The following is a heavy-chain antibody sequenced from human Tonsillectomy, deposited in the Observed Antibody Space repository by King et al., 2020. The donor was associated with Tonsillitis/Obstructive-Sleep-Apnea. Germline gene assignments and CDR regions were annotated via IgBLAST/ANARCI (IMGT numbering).Heavy chain of an antibody. CDR1: GYSFTSYW. CDR2: IYPDDSDT. J-gene: IGHJ5*02. D-gene: IGHD2-2*01. V-gene: IGHV5-51*03. Sequence: QLVQSGAEVKKPGESLKISCKGSGYSFTSYWIAWVRQMPGKGLEWMGIIYPDDSDTRYSPSFQGQVTISTDKSISTAFLQWSSLKASDTAMYYCARRNCSSTGLYWNWFDPWGQGTLVTVSS. CDR3: ARRNCSSTGLYWNWFDP.